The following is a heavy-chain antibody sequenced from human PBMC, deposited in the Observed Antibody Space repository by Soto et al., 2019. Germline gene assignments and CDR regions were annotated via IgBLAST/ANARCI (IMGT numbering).Heavy chain of an antibody. CDR2: IYYSGST. CDR3: ARHRGEDYDFWSGYQIPTSSSCI. V-gene: IGHV4-39*01. CDR1: GGSISSSSYY. Sequence: PSETLSLTCTVSGGSISSSSYYWGWIRQPPGKGLEWIGSIYYSGSTYYNPSLKSRVTISVDTSKNQFSLKLSSVTAADTAVYYCARHRGEDYDFWSGYQIPTSSSCIWGQGTLVTSPQ. D-gene: IGHD3-3*01. J-gene: IGHJ4*02.